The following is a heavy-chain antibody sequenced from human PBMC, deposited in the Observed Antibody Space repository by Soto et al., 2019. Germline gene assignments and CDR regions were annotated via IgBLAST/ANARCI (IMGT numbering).Heavy chain of an antibody. J-gene: IGHJ4*02. CDR3: ARVCCGSWDYYCDN. CDR2: IHSRGTT. CDR1: GGSISSYY. Sequence: SQTLSLPGTAGGGSISSYYWTWMRPPAGKGQEWTGHIHSRGTTDYNPSLESLVTMSADSSKNQCSLKLSSVSAADTAVYFCARVCCGSWDYYCDNRGPGTLVTTSS. V-gene: IGHV4-4*07. D-gene: IGHD6-13*01.